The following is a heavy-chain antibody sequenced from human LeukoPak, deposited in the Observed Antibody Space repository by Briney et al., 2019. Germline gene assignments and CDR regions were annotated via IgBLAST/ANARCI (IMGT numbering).Heavy chain of an antibody. Sequence: PGGSLRLSCAASGFTFSSYSMNWVRQAPGKGLEWVSSISSSSYIYYADSVKGRFTISRDNAKNSLYLQMNSLRAEDTAVYYCARDEGYSSSSYFDYWGQGTLVTVSS. CDR2: ISSSSYI. CDR1: GFTFSSYS. CDR3: ARDEGYSSSSYFDY. V-gene: IGHV3-21*01. J-gene: IGHJ4*02. D-gene: IGHD6-6*01.